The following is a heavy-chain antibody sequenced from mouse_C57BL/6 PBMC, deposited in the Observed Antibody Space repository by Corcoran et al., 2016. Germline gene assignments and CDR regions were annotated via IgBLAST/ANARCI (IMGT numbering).Heavy chain of an antibody. V-gene: IGHV1-26*01. CDR3: ARGPLGPYYFDY. J-gene: IGHJ2*01. D-gene: IGHD4-1*01. CDR2: INPNNGGT. Sequence: EDQLQQSGPELVKPGASVKISCKASGYTFTDYYMNWVKQRHGKILGWIGDINPNNGGTSYNQKFKGKATLTVDKSSSTAYMELRSLTSEDSAGYYGARGPLGPYYFDYWGQGTTLTVSS. CDR1: GYTFTDYY.